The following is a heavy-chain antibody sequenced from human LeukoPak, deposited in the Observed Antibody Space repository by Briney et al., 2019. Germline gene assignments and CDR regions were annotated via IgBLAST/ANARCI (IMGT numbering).Heavy chain of an antibody. D-gene: IGHD1-26*01. J-gene: IGHJ4*02. V-gene: IGHV4-39*07. CDR3: ARTRVPGSYSPKGPFDY. CDR2: IYYSGST. CDR1: GGSISSSSYY. Sequence: SETLSLTCTVSGGSISSSSYYWGWIRQPPGKGLEWIGSIYYSGSTYYNPPLKSRVTISVDTSKNQFSLKLSSVTAADTAVYYCARTRVPGSYSPKGPFDYWGQGTLVTVSS.